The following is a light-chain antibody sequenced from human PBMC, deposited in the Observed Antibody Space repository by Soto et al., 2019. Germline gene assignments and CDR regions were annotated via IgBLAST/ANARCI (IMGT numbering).Light chain of an antibody. Sequence: QAVVTQPPSVSGAPGQRVTISCTGSSSNIGAGYDVYWYQQLPGTAPKLLIYGNSIRPSGVPDRFSGSKSGTSASLAITGLQAEDEADYYCQSYDSSPSWVFGGGTQLTVL. CDR1: SSNIGAGYD. J-gene: IGLJ7*01. CDR3: QSYDSSPSWV. V-gene: IGLV1-40*01. CDR2: GNS.